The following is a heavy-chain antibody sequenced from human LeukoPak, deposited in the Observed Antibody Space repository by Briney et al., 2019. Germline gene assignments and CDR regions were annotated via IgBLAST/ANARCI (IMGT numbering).Heavy chain of an antibody. Sequence: GESLKISCQGSGYSFTNYWISWVRQMPGKGLEWMGRINPIDSYTKYSPSFQGHVTILVDKSINTAYLQWSRLKASDTAIYYCARRGSGSYLDFDYWGQGTVVTVSS. CDR2: INPIDSYT. J-gene: IGHJ4*02. V-gene: IGHV5-10-1*01. CDR1: GYSFTNYW. D-gene: IGHD3-10*01. CDR3: ARRGSGSYLDFDY.